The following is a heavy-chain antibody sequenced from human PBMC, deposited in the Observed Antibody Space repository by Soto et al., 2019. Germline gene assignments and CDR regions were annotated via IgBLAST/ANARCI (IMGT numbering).Heavy chain of an antibody. Sequence: EVQLVESGGGLAQPGRSLRLSCAASGFTFNEYAMHWVRQVPGKGLEWVSGISWNSIRTGYADSVKGRFTISRDNAKNSLHLYMNSLRPEDTALYYCARDYCPLADVLVLPFEYWGQGALVTVPS. D-gene: IGHD3-10*01. CDR3: ARDYCPLADVLVLPFEY. CDR2: ISWNSIRT. V-gene: IGHV3-9*01. CDR1: GFTFNEYA. J-gene: IGHJ4*02.